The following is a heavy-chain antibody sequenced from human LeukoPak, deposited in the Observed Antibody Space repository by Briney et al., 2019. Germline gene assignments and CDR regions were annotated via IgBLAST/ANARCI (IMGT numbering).Heavy chain of an antibody. CDR2: IYYSGST. V-gene: IGHV4-59*12. CDR1: GGSISSYY. Sequence: NSSETLSLTCTVSGGSISSYYWSWIRQPPGKGLEWIGSIYYSGSTNYNPSLKSRVTISVDTSKNQFSLKLSSVTAADTAVYYCARLKPGRIQLWLRSYYYMDVWGKGTTVTISS. CDR3: ARLKPGRIQLWLRSYYYMDV. J-gene: IGHJ6*03. D-gene: IGHD5-18*01.